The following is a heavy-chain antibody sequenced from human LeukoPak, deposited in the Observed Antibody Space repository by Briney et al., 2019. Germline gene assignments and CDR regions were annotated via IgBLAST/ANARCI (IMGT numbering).Heavy chain of an antibody. CDR1: GYTFTDYY. D-gene: IGHD6-13*01. CDR3: ARGAGSSWFDN. J-gene: IGHJ4*02. CDR2: MDPKSGGT. Sequence: ASVKVSRKASGYTFTDYYMHWVRQAPGKGLEWMGWMDPKSGGTKYAQKFQGRVTLTRDTSISTAHMELSSLRSDDTAVYYCARGAGSSWFDNWGQGSLATVSS. V-gene: IGHV1-2*02.